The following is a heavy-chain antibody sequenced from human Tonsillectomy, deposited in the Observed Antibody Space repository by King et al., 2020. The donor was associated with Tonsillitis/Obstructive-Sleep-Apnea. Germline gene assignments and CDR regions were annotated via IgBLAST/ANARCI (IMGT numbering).Heavy chain of an antibody. CDR3: TTGTVVVPSASSQYYYCFMDV. Sequence: EVQLVESGGDFVEPGGSLRLSCVGSGFTFRNAWMSWVRQVPGKGLEWVGRIKSIADGGTTDYGSPVRGRFTITRDDSKNTLTLQMNSLKSEDTAVYYCTTGTVVVPSASSQYYYCFMDVWGKGTTVTVSS. J-gene: IGHJ6*03. V-gene: IGHV3-15*01. CDR1: GFTFRNAW. CDR2: IKSIADGGTT. D-gene: IGHD2-2*01.